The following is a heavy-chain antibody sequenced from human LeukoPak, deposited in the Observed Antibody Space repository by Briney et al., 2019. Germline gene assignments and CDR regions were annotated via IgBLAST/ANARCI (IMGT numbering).Heavy chain of an antibody. J-gene: IGHJ4*02. CDR2: ISGSGGST. Sequence: GGSLSLSCAASGFTFSSYAMSWVRQAPGKGLEWVSAISGSGGSTYYADSVKGRFTISRDNSKNTLYLQMNSLRAEDTAVYYCASSGDSSGYYPFDYWGQGTLVTVSS. V-gene: IGHV3-23*01. CDR1: GFTFSSYA. CDR3: ASSGDSSGYYPFDY. D-gene: IGHD3-22*01.